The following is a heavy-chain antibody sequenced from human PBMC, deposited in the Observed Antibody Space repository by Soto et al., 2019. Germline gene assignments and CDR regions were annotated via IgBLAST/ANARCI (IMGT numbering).Heavy chain of an antibody. V-gene: IGHV4-39*01. CDR1: GDSISSSLYY. Sequence: QLQLQESGPGLVKASETLSLTCTVSGDSISSSLYYWGWIRQPPGQGLEWIGSIYYSGYTYYSPSLEGRVTISLDTSNNQFSLKVSAVTAADTAVYYCARQSGLQRGVDSWGQGTLVTVSS. CDR2: IYYSGYT. D-gene: IGHD4-4*01. J-gene: IGHJ5*01. CDR3: ARQSGLQRGVDS.